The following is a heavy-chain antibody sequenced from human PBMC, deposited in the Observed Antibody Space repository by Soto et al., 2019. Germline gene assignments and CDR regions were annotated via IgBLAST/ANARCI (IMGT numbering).Heavy chain of an antibody. D-gene: IGHD2-8*01. J-gene: IGHJ4*02. CDR2: MYHGGRS. V-gene: IGHV4-59*02. CDR3: ARDPGYCTNGVCPIFDF. CDR1: GDSVTNYF. Sequence: SETLSLPCTASGDSVTNYFWSWMRQPPGKGLEWIGHMYHGGRSNYSPSLKSRVTMSLDSSKNQFSLNLSSVTAADTAVYFCARDPGYCTNGVCPIFDFWGQGVLVTVSS.